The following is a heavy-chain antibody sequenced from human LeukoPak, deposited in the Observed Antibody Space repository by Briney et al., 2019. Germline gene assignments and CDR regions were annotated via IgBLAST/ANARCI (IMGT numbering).Heavy chain of an antibody. V-gene: IGHV4-59*01. J-gene: IGHJ4*02. CDR3: ARGINVGATSK. D-gene: IGHD1-26*01. CDR1: GDSISSYY. Sequence: PSETLSLTCTVSGDSISSYYWSWVRQPPGKGLEWIGYVHYTGSTKYNPSIKSRVTISLDTSKNQFSLKLTSVTAADTAVYFCARGINVGATSKWGQGTLVTVSS. CDR2: VHYTGST.